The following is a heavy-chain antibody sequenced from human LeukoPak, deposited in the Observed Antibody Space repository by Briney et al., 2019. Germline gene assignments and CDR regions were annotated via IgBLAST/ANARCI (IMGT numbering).Heavy chain of an antibody. CDR1: GFIFSNYG. V-gene: IGHV3-30*02. CDR2: IRYGGSDK. J-gene: IGHJ4*02. D-gene: IGHD1-26*01. CDR3: AKDSWKVGATAAIAY. Sequence: PGGSLKLSCAASGFIFSNYGMHWIRQAPGKGLEWVTFIRYGGSDKYYADSVKGRFTISRDNSKNKVYLQMNSLRAEDTAVYYCAKDSWKVGATAAIAYWGQGTLVTVSS.